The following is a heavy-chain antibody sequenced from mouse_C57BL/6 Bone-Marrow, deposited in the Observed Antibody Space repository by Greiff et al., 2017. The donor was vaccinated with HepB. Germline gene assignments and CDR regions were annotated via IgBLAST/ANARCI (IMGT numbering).Heavy chain of an antibody. CDR3: TTAGPFAY. CDR2: IDPENGDT. V-gene: IGHV14-4*01. Sequence: LVESGAELVRPGASVKLSCTASGFNIKDDYMHWVKQRPEQGLEWIGWIDPENGDTEYASKFQGKATITADTSSNTAYLQLSSLTSEDTVVYYCTTAGPFAYWGQGTLVTVSA. CDR1: GFNIKDDY. J-gene: IGHJ3*01.